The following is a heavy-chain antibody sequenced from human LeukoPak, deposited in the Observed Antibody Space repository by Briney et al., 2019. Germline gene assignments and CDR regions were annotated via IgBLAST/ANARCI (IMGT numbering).Heavy chain of an antibody. CDR1: GGSISSSSYY. CDR2: IYYSGST. CDR3: ARRGAAADLFDY. J-gene: IGHJ4*02. V-gene: IGHV4-39*07. D-gene: IGHD6-13*01. Sequence: PSETLSLTCTVSGGSISSSSYYWGWIRQPPGKGLEWIGSIYYSGSTYYNPSLKSRVTISVDTSKNQFSLKLSSVTAADTAVYYCARRGAAADLFDYWGQGTLVTVSS.